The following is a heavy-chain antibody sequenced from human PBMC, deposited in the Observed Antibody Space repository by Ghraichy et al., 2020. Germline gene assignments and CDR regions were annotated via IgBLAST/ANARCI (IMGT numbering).Heavy chain of an antibody. V-gene: IGHV4-61*01. J-gene: IGHJ4*02. CDR2: LYDSGPA. Sequence: SETLSLTCTVSGASVSSGSYSWSWLRQSPGRGLEWIAYLYDSGPANYSPSLKSRVSVSLDTTKNQFSLKVTSVTAADAAVYYCASGLWSLLTSRPFDSWGQGPLVTVPS. D-gene: IGHD3-16*01. CDR3: ASGLWSLLTSRPFDS. CDR1: GASVSSGSYS.